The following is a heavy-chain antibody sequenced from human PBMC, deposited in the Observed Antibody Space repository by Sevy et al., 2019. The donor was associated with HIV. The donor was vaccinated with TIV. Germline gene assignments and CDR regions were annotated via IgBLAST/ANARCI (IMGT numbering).Heavy chain of an antibody. J-gene: IGHJ6*02. CDR3: STDPIILLLVTDGMDV. D-gene: IGHD2-8*02. Sequence: GGSLRLSCAASGFTFTYAWMTWVRQAPGKGLEWLGRIKSKADGGTIDYAEPMKGRFTISRDDSKIMLYLQMNSLKTEDTGVYYCSTDPIILLLVTDGMDVWGRGTTVTVSS. CDR1: GFTFTYAW. CDR2: IKSKADGGTI. V-gene: IGHV3-15*01.